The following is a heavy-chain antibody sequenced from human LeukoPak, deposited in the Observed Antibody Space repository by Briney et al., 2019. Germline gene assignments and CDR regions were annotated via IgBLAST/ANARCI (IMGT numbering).Heavy chain of an antibody. CDR3: AKGPFLEWGTHDAFDI. D-gene: IGHD3-3*01. Sequence: PGGSLRLSCAASGFTVSSNYMSWVRQAPGKGLEWVAVISYDGSNKYYADSVKGRFTISRDNSKNTLYLQMNSLRAEDTAVYYCAKGPFLEWGTHDAFDIWGQGTMVTVSS. CDR1: GFTVSSNY. V-gene: IGHV3-30*18. CDR2: ISYDGSNK. J-gene: IGHJ3*02.